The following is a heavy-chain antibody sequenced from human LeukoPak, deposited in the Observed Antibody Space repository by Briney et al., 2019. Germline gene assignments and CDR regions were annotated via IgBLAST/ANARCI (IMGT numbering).Heavy chain of an antibody. CDR2: ISYDGSNK. D-gene: IGHD2-2*01. J-gene: IGHJ4*02. Sequence: GRSLRLSCAASGFTFSDYGMHWVRQAPGKGLEWVAVISYDGSNKYYADSVKGRFTLSRDNSKNTLYLQMNRLRTEDTAVYYCAKVKTSSFHYFDNWGQGTLVTVSS. V-gene: IGHV3-30*18. CDR1: GFTFSDYG. CDR3: AKVKTSSFHYFDN.